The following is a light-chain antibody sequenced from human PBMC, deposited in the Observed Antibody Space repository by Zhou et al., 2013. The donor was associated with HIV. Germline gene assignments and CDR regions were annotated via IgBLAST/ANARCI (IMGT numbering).Light chain of an antibody. CDR3: QQLNSYPVT. V-gene: IGKV1-9*01. J-gene: IGKJ5*01. Sequence: DIQLTQSPSFLSASVGDRVTITCRASQAISSYLAWYQQKPGRAPKLLIYAASTLQSGVPSRFSGSGSGTEFTLTISSLQPEDFATYYCQQLNSYPVTFGQGTRLEIK. CDR1: QAISSY. CDR2: AAS.